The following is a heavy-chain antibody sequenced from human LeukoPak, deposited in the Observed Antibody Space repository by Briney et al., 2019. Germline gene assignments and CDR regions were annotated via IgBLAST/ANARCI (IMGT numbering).Heavy chain of an antibody. CDR3: AKDPGIVVVPAAIGEDY. CDR2: IHSDGSGA. Sequence: GGSLRLSCAASGFTFSSYWMNWVRQAPGKGLVCVSHIHSDGSGANYADSVKGRFTISRDNSKNTLYLQMNSLRAEDTAVYYCAKDPGIVVVPAAIGEDYWGQGTLVTVSS. J-gene: IGHJ4*02. CDR1: GFTFSSYW. V-gene: IGHV3-74*01. D-gene: IGHD2-2*02.